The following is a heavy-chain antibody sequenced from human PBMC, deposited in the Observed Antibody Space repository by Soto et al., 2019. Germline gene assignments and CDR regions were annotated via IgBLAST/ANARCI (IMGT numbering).Heavy chain of an antibody. CDR2: ISGSGSST. CDR1: GFTFSSFA. J-gene: IGHJ6*02. V-gene: IGHV3-23*01. CDR3: AKAKSGRAYYYYGMDV. Sequence: PGGSLRLSCAASGFTFSSFAMSWVRQAPGKGLEWVSAISGSGSSTYYADSVKGRFTISRDNSKNTLYLQMNSLRAEDTAVYYCAKAKSGRAYYYYGMDVWGQGATVTVSS.